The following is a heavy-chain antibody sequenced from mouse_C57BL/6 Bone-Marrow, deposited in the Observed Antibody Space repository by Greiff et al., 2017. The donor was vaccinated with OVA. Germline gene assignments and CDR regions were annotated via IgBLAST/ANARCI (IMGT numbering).Heavy chain of an antibody. J-gene: IGHJ2*01. V-gene: IGHV1-82*01. CDR3: APNCFGY. CDR2: IYPGDGDT. Sequence: QVQLQQSGPELVKPGASVKISCKASGYAFSSSWMNWVKQRPGKGLEWIGRIYPGDGDTNYNGKFKGKATLTADKSSSTAYMQLSSLTSEDSAVYFCAPNCFGYWGQGTTLTVSS. CDR1: GYAFSSSW.